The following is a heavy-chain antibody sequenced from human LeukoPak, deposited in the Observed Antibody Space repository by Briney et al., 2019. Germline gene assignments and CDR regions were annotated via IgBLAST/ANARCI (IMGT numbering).Heavy chain of an antibody. V-gene: IGHV3-53*01. D-gene: IGHD3-3*01. CDR2: IYSGGST. Sequence: GGSLRLSCAASGFTVSSNYMSWVRQSPGKGVEWVSVIYSGGSTYYADSVKGRCTISRDNSKNTLYLQMNSLRAGDTAVYYCARAGLRFLEWGFDYWGQGTLVTVSS. J-gene: IGHJ4*02. CDR3: ARAGLRFLEWGFDY. CDR1: GFTVSSNY.